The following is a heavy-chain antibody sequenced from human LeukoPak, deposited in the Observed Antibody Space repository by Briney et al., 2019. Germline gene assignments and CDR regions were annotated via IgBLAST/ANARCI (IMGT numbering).Heavy chain of an antibody. CDR3: ARVVRWELLRDGTNWFDP. J-gene: IGHJ5*02. D-gene: IGHD1-26*01. V-gene: IGHV4-38-2*02. CDR1: GYSISSGYY. Sequence: SETLSLTCTVSGYSISSGYYWGWIRQPPGKGLEWIGSIYHSGGTYYNPSLKSRVTISVDTSKNQFSLKLSSVTATDTAVYYCARVVRWELLRDGTNWFDPWGQGTLVTVSS. CDR2: IYHSGGT.